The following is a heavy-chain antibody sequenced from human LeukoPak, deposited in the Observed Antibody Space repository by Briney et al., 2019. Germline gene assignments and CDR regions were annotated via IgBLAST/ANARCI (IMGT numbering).Heavy chain of an antibody. CDR1: GGTFSSYA. D-gene: IGHD2-15*01. CDR3: AICSGGSCFPFDY. V-gene: IGHV1-69*05. J-gene: IGHJ4*02. CDR2: IIPIFGTA. Sequence: SVTVSCKASGGTFSSYAISWVRQAPGQGLEWMGRIIPIFGTANYAQKFQGRVTITTDESTSTAYMELSSLRSEDTAVYYCAICSGGSCFPFDYWGQGTLVTVSS.